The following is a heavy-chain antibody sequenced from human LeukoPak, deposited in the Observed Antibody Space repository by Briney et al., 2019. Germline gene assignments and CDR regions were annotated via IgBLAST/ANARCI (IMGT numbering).Heavy chain of an antibody. CDR3: ASQVPAAMQGFDY. V-gene: IGHV1-24*01. CDR1: GGTFSSYA. J-gene: IGHJ4*02. D-gene: IGHD2-2*01. Sequence: ASVKVSCKASGGTFSSYAISWVRQAPGKGLEWMGGFDPEDGETIYAQKFQGRVTMTEDTSTDTAYMELSSLRSEDTAVYYCASQVPAAMQGFDYWGQGTLVTVSS. CDR2: FDPEDGET.